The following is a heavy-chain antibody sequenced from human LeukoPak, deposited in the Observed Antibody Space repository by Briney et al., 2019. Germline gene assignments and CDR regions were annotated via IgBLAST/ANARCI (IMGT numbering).Heavy chain of an antibody. D-gene: IGHD3-16*01. V-gene: IGHV3-53*01. CDR3: ARVKGGNYFDY. CDR1: GFNVSSNY. Sequence: PVGSLRLSCATSGFNVSSNYMNWVRQAPGKGLEWVSIIYSGDNMYSADSVKGRFTISRDSSNNTLYLQMNSLRAEDTAVHYCARVKGGNYFDYWGQGTLVTVSS. J-gene: IGHJ4*02. CDR2: IYSGDNM.